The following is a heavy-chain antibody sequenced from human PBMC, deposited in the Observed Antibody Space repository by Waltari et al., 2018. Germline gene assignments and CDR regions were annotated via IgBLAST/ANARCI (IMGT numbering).Heavy chain of an antibody. CDR1: GGTFSIHA. J-gene: IGHJ3*01. CDR3: ASGAGYCSSSNCPHDAFNV. Sequence: QVQLMQSGAEVKKPGSSVKVSYKASGGTFSIHAISWVRQAPGQGLEWLGGVIPMFVTVNYEQRFQGRVTITAAESTSTIYMELHTLRSDDTAVYYCASGAGYCSSSNCPHDAFNVWGQGTMVTVSS. D-gene: IGHD2-2*01. V-gene: IGHV1-69*01. CDR2: VIPMFVTV.